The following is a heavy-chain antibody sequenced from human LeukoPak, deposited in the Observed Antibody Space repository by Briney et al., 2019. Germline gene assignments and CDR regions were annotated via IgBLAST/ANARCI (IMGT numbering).Heavy chain of an antibody. CDR1: GYSFTSYW. Sequence: GESLKISCKGSGYSFTSYWIGWVRQLPGKGLEWMGIIYPGDSDTTYSPSFQGQVTISADKSISTVYLQWTSLKASDTAMYYCARRRDGYNYVGTDYWGQGTLVTVSS. D-gene: IGHD5-24*01. CDR3: ARRRDGYNYVGTDY. V-gene: IGHV5-51*01. J-gene: IGHJ4*02. CDR2: IYPGDSDT.